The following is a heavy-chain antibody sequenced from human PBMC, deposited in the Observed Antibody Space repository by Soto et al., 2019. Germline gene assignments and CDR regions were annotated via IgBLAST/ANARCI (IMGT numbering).Heavy chain of an antibody. D-gene: IGHD3-3*01. CDR3: ARDLLQFFEWPPPYYYNYYGMDV. CDR2: MWYDGSDK. CDR1: GFTFSSYG. J-gene: IGHJ6*02. Sequence: QLQLVQSGGGVVQPGRSLRLSCTASGFTFSSYGMHWVRQAPGKGLEWVALMWYDGSDKYYAVPVKGRFTISRDNSKNTLYLEMNSLRDEDTAVYYCARDLLQFFEWPPPYYYNYYGMDVWGQGTTVTVSS. V-gene: IGHV3-33*01.